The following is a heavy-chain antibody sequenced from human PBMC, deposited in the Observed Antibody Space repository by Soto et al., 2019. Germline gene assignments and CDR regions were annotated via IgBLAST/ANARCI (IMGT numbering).Heavy chain of an antibody. J-gene: IGHJ4*02. CDR1: GFTFSSYA. Sequence: EVQLLESGGGLVQPGGSLRLSCAASGFTFSSYAMSWVRQAPGKGLEWVSAISGSGGSTYYADSVKGRFTISRDNSKNTLYLQMNSLRAEDTAVYYCAKEWSRYCSGGSCFNDYWGQGTLVTVSS. V-gene: IGHV3-23*01. CDR2: ISGSGGST. D-gene: IGHD2-15*01. CDR3: AKEWSRYCSGGSCFNDY.